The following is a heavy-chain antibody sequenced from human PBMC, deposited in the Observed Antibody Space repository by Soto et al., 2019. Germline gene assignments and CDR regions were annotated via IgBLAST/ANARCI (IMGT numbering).Heavy chain of an antibody. D-gene: IGHD2-8*01. CDR1: GFTVSSHE. Sequence: SLRLACEANGFTVSSHEMNWIRQTPGKRLEWIAKISGSGSTINYADSVKGRFTISRDNVQRTLHLQMDSLRVEDTGVYYCARGGVYWGRGTLVTVSS. V-gene: IGHV3-48*03. CDR3: ARGGVY. J-gene: IGHJ1*01. CDR2: ISGSGSTI.